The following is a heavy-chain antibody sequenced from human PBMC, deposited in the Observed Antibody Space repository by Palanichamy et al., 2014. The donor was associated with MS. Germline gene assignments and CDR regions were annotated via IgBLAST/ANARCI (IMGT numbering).Heavy chain of an antibody. V-gene: IGHV3-30*18. D-gene: IGHD2-15*01. Sequence: QVQLVEVWGRAWSSLGRSLRLSCAVSGFTFSSYGMHWVRQAPGKGLEWVAVISYDGSNKYYADSVKGRFTIPRDNSKNTLYLQMNSLRAADTAVYYCAKSSVVGLLFFYYGLDVWGQGTTVTVSS. CDR2: ISYDGSNK. CDR1: GFTFSSYG. J-gene: IGHJ6*02. CDR3: AKSSVVGLLFFYYGLDV.